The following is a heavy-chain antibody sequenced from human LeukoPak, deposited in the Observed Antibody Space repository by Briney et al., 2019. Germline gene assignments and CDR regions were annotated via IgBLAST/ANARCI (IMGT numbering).Heavy chain of an antibody. V-gene: IGHV2-5*02. CDR1: GFSLSTSGVG. CDR2: IYWDDDK. J-gene: IGHJ4*02. D-gene: IGHD6-25*01. Sequence: SGPTLVKHTQTLTLTCTFSGFSLSTSGVGVGWIRQPPGKALEWLALIYWDDDKRYSPSLKSRLTINKDTSKTQVVLTMTNMDPVDTATYYCAHSRSGDTEAYYFDYWGQGTLVTVSS. CDR3: AHSRSGDTEAYYFDY.